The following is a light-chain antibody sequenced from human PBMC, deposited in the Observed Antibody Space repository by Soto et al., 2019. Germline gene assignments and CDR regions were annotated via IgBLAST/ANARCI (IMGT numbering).Light chain of an antibody. CDR3: CSYAGSYINYV. CDR1: SSDVGGYNY. CDR2: DVS. Sequence: QSALTQPRSVSGSPGQSVTISCTGTSSDVGGYNYVSWYQQHPGKAPKLMIYDVSKRPSGVPDRFSGSKFGNTASLTISGLQAEDEADYYCCSYAGSYINYVFGTGTKLTVL. J-gene: IGLJ1*01. V-gene: IGLV2-11*01.